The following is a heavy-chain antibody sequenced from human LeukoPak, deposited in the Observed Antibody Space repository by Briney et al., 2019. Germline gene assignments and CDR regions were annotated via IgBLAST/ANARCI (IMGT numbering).Heavy chain of an antibody. J-gene: IGHJ3*02. Sequence: TGGSLRLSCAASGFTFSSYSMNWVRQAPGKGLEWVSYISSSSSTIYYADSVKGRFTISRDNAKNSLYLQMNSLRAEDTAVYYCARAWTGYSSGWLDAFDIWGQGTMVTVSS. CDR1: GFTFSSYS. CDR2: ISSSSSTI. CDR3: ARAWTGYSSGWLDAFDI. D-gene: IGHD6-19*01. V-gene: IGHV3-48*04.